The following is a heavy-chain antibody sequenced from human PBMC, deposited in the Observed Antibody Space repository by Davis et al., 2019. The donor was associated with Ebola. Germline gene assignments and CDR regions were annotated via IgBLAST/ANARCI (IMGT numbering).Heavy chain of an antibody. CDR3: ARALCRSSSCYATPFEY. J-gene: IGHJ4*02. CDR2: MYYIGTT. CDR1: GGSLSSDNYY. D-gene: IGHD2-2*01. Sequence: MPSETLSLTCSVSGGSLSSDNYYWAWIRQPPGKGLEWIGNMYYIGTTYYNPSVKGRVTISVDTSKSQLSLELSSVTAADTAVYYCARALCRSSSCYATPFEYWGQGSLFTVSS. V-gene: IGHV4-39*07.